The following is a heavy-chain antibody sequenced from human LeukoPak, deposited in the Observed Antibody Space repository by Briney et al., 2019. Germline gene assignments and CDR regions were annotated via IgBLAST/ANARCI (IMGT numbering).Heavy chain of an antibody. CDR2: IRSSSSYI. D-gene: IGHD1-7*01. J-gene: IGHJ4*02. CDR1: GFTFSSYS. Sequence: TSGGSLRLSCAASGFTFSSYSMNWVRQAPGKGLEWVSSIRSSSSYIYYADSVKGRFTISRDNAKNSLYLQMNSLRAEDTAVYYCARTRRTNWNYVEVDYWGQGTLVTVSS. CDR3: ARTRRTNWNYVEVDY. V-gene: IGHV3-21*01.